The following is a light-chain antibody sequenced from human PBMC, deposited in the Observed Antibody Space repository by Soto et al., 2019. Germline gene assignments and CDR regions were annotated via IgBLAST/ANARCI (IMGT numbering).Light chain of an antibody. V-gene: IGKV1-9*01. CDR3: QRLDSYST. CDR1: QGISSY. Sequence: DIQLTQSPSFLSASVGDRVTITCRASQGISSYLAWYQQKPGKAPKLLIYAASTMQSGVPSRFSGSGSGTEFTLTISSVQPEDFATYYCQRLDSYSTFGQGTRLEIK. J-gene: IGKJ5*01. CDR2: AAS.